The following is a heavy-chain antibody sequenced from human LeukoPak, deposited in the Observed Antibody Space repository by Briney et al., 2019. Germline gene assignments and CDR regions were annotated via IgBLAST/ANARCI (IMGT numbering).Heavy chain of an antibody. J-gene: IGHJ4*02. D-gene: IGHD3-9*01. CDR3: AREHYDILTGYPYFDY. Sequence: SVKVSCEASGYTFTVNYIHWVRQAPGQGLEWMGWINPRSGATKYAQKFQGRVTLTGDTSISTAYMDLSRVTGDDTAVYYCAREHYDILTGYPYFDYWGQGSLVTVSS. V-gene: IGHV1-2*02. CDR1: GYTFTVNY. CDR2: INPRSGAT.